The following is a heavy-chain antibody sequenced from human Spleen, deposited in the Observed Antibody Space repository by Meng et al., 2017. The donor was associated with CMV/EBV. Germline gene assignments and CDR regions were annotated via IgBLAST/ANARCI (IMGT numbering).Heavy chain of an antibody. V-gene: IGHV4-39*01. CDR1: ISRSSYY. D-gene: IGHD3-22*01. Sequence: ISRSSYYWGWIRQPTGKGLEWIGSIYYSGSTYYNPSLKSRVTISVDTSKNQFSLKLSSVTAADTAVYYCASQITMIVVAHPQGWFDPWGQGTLVTVSS. J-gene: IGHJ5*02. CDR3: ASQITMIVVAHPQGWFDP. CDR2: IYYSGST.